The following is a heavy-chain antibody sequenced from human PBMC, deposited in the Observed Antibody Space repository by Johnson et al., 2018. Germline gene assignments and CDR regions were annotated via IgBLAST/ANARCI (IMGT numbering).Heavy chain of an antibody. CDR1: GFTFSSYA. Sequence: QVQLQESGGGVVQXGRSLRLSCAASGFTFSSYAMHWVRQAPGKGLEWVAVISYDGSNKYYADSVKGRFTIPRDNSKNTLSLQMNSLRAEDTAVYYCARDYDDILTGYYMGNAFDIWGQGTMVTVSS. J-gene: IGHJ3*02. V-gene: IGHV3-30-3*01. D-gene: IGHD3-9*01. CDR2: ISYDGSNK. CDR3: ARDYDDILTGYYMGNAFDI.